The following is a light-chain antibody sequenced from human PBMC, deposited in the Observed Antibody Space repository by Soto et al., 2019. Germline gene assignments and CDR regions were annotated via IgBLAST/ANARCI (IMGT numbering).Light chain of an antibody. CDR3: QQYNTYPLT. J-gene: IGKJ4*01. CDR1: QSISTW. CDR2: KAS. V-gene: IGKV1-5*03. Sequence: DIQMTQSPSTLSASVGDRVTITCRASQSISTWLAWYQQKPGKAPKLLIYKASSLESGVPSRCSGSGSGTEFTLTINSLQPDDFATEYGQQYNTYPLTIGGGTTVEIK.